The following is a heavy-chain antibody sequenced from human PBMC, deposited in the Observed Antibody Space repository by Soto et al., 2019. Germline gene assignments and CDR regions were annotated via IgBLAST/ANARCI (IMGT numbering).Heavy chain of an antibody. CDR1: GDSISSNNW. V-gene: IGHV4-4*02. J-gene: IGHJ4*02. CDR2: ISHNGYT. CDR3: ARASNKRGYSYGPDY. D-gene: IGHD5-18*01. Sequence: SETLSLTCAVSGDSISSNNWWNWVRQPPGKGLEWIGEISHNGYTNYNPSLKSRVTISLDRSNNQFSLRLSSVTAADTAVYYGARASNKRGYSYGPDYWGQGTLVTVSS.